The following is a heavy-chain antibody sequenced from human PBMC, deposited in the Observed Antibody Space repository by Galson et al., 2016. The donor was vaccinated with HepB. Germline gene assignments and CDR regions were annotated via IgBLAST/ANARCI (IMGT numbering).Heavy chain of an antibody. CDR3: ARVVGRGVYDGRFDY. D-gene: IGHD5/OR15-5a*01. Sequence: CAISWDSVSSNSAAWNWIRQSPSRGLEWLGRTSYRSKWYNDYAESVKSRITINPDTSKNQFSLPLNSVTPEDTAVYYCARVVGRGVYDGRFDYWGQGILVTVSS. J-gene: IGHJ4*02. CDR2: TSYRSKWYN. CDR1: WDSVSSNSAA. V-gene: IGHV6-1*01.